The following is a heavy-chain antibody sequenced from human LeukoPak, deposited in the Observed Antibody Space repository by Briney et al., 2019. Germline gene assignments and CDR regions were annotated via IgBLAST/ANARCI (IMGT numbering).Heavy chain of an antibody. CDR2: IKQDGSEQ. CDR3: ARSGVYCSGGSCYSGKLWFDP. J-gene: IGHJ5*02. CDR1: GFTFSNYW. Sequence: GGSLRLSCTAFGFTFSNYWMTWVRQAPGKGLEWVANIKQDGSEQYYVDSVKGRFTVSRDNAKNSLYLQMNSLRAEDTAVYHCARSGVYCSGGSCYSGKLWFDPWGQGTLVTVSS. V-gene: IGHV3-7*01. D-gene: IGHD2-15*01.